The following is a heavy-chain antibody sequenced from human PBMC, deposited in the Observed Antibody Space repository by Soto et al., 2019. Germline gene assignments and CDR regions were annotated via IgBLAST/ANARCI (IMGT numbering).Heavy chain of an antibody. CDR1: GFSLSTSGVG. D-gene: IGHD3-16*01. Sequence: SGPTLVNPTQTLTLTCTFSGFSLSTSGVGVGWIRQPPGKALEWLALIYWDDDKRYSPSLTSRLTITKDTSKNQVVLTMTNMDPVDTATDCCAHSPDYVALQVWGQGTLVTVS. CDR2: IYWDDDK. J-gene: IGHJ4*02. V-gene: IGHV2-5*02. CDR3: AHSPDYVALQV.